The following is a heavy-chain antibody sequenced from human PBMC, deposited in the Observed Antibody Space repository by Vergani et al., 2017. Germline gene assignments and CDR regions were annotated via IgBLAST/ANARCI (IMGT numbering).Heavy chain of an antibody. Sequence: VQLVESGGGLVKPGGSLRLSCVVSGFALNRHAMYWVRQAPGKGLEWVVGISFDGTSEYYPDLLKGRFTISRDIAKNTLYLQVRSLRLEDTGVYHCVRDRGLCAGGRCYTEAWDYWGQGTPVTVSS. D-gene: IGHD2-2*02. CDR2: ISFDGTSE. CDR1: GFALNRHA. J-gene: IGHJ4*02. CDR3: VRDRGLCAGGRCYTEAWDY. V-gene: IGHV3-30-3*01.